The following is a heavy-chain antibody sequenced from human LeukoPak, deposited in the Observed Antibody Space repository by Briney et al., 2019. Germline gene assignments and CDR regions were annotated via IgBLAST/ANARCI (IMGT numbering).Heavy chain of an antibody. V-gene: IGHV4-31*03. Sequence: PSETLSLTCTVSGGSISSGGYCWSWIRQHPGKGLEWIGYIYYSGSTYYNPSLKSRVTISVDTSKNQFSLKLSSVTAADTAVYYCATGDSVAATEFDYWGQRTLVIVSS. D-gene: IGHD2-15*01. J-gene: IGHJ4*02. CDR1: GGSISSGGYC. CDR2: IYYSGST. CDR3: ATGDSVAATEFDY.